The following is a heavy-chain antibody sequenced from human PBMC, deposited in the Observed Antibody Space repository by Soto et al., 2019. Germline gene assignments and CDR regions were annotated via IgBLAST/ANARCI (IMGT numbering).Heavy chain of an antibody. J-gene: IGHJ6*02. V-gene: IGHV6-1*01. CDR2: TYYRSKWYN. Sequence: SQTLSLTCALSGDSVSSNSAAWNWIRQSPSRGLEWLGRTYYRSKWYNDYAVSVKRRITINPDTSKNQFSLQLNSVTTEDTAVYYCARDCTNGVCYPSYHYGMDVWGQGTTVTVSS. CDR1: GDSVSSNSAA. D-gene: IGHD2-8*01. CDR3: ARDCTNGVCYPSYHYGMDV.